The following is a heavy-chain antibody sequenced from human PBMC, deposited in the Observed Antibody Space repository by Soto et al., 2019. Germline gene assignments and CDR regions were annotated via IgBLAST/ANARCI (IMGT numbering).Heavy chain of an antibody. Sequence: SETLSLTCNVSGGSFSPNYWSWIRQPPGKGLEWVGYIYYGGTTSYNPSLKSRVTISLETSKNQFSLRLSSVTAADTGVYFCARTLGPQVTGYVDSDYRWTIDQWGQGTLVTVSS. CDR2: IYYGGTT. V-gene: IGHV4-59*08. CDR3: ARTLGPQVTGYVDSDYRWTIDQ. CDR1: GGSFSPNY. J-gene: IGHJ4*02. D-gene: IGHD4-4*01.